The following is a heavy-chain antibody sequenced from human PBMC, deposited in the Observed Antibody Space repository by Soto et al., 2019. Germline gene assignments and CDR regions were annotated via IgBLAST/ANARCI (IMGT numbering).Heavy chain of an antibody. V-gene: IGHV3-33*01. D-gene: IGHD2-15*01. CDR2: IAHDGSSR. CDR3: ARDEGTCSLLINS. Sequence: QGQLVESGGGVVQPGRSLRLSCSASGFIFSNYGMHWVRQAPVRGLEWVAVIAHDGSSRHYADSVKGRFTIARDSSRNTLYLQMNSLRAEDAALYYCARDEGTCSLLINSWGQGTLVTVSS. CDR1: GFIFSNYG. J-gene: IGHJ4*02.